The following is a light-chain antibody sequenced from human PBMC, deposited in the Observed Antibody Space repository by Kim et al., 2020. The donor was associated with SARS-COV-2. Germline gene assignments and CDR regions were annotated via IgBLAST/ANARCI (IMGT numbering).Light chain of an antibody. CDR1: SSNVGRHV. Sequence: QPVLTQPPSTSGTPGQRVTISCSGSSSNVGRHVVNWYQQLPGTAPKVFIYNDNQRPSGVPDRFSGSRSGTSASLAISGLQSEDEADYYCATWDVTLNGWVFGGGTQLTVL. CDR2: NDN. J-gene: IGLJ3*02. V-gene: IGLV1-44*01. CDR3: ATWDVTLNGWV.